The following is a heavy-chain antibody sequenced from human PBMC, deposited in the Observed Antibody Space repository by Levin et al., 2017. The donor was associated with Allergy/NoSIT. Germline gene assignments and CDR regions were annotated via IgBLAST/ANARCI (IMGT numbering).Heavy chain of an antibody. V-gene: IGHV3-33*01. CDR3: ARDPNYHGSGSYPVDY. Sequence: GESLKISCAASGFTFSSYGMHWVRQAPGKGLEWVAVIWYDGSNKYYADSVKGRFTISRDNSKNTLYLQMNSLRDEDTAVYYCARDPNYHGSGSYPVDYWGQGTLVTVSS. CDR1: GFTFSSYG. CDR2: IWYDGSNK. J-gene: IGHJ4*02. D-gene: IGHD3-10*01.